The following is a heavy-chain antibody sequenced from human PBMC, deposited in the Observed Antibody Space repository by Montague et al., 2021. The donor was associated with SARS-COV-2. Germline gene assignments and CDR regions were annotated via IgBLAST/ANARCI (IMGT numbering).Heavy chain of an antibody. CDR1: GDSIMTTNW. CDR3: VRAGGLDNRPPV. D-gene: IGHD3/OR15-3a*01. Sequence: SETLSLTCAVSGDSIMTTNWWSWVRQPPGKGLEWIGEIYQGWSTNYNPSHKSRVTISVDTSKNQFSLELNSVTAADAALYYCVRAGGLDNRPPVWGQGALVIVSS. CDR2: IYQGWST. V-gene: IGHV4-4*02. J-gene: IGHJ4*02.